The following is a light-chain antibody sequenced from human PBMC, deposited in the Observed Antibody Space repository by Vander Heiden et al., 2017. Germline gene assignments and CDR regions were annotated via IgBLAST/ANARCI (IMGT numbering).Light chain of an antibody. V-gene: IGLV1-51*01. J-gene: IGLJ3*02. CDR3: GTWENSLRAPWV. CDR2: DND. Sequence: QFVLTPPPSLSPAPGQNVTISCSGSSSNIANNYVSWYQQLPGTAPHLLIYDNDKRPSGIPDRFSGSKSGTSATLGITGLQTGDEADYYCGTWENSLRAPWVFGGGTKLTVL. CDR1: SSNIANNY.